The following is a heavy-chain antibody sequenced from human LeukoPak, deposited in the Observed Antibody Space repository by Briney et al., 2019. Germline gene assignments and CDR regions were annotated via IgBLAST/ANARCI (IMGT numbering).Heavy chain of an antibody. CDR1: GFTFSSYG. D-gene: IGHD2-15*01. CDR2: IWYDGSNK. V-gene: IGHV3-33*06. CDR3: AKPAPSGGYPDY. J-gene: IGHJ4*02. Sequence: GGSLRLSSAASGFTFSSYGMHWVRQAPGKGLEWVAVIWYDGSNKYYADSVKGRFTISRDNSKNTLYLQMNSLRAEDTAVYYCAKPAPSGGYPDYWGQGTLVTVSS.